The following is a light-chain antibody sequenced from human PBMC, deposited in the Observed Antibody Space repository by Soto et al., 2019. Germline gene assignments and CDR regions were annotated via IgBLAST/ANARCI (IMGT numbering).Light chain of an antibody. Sequence: DIVLTQSPASLSVSVGDRATLSCRASQSVSSYLAWYQQKPGKAPRLLIYDASNRATGIPARFSGSGAGTDFTLPISSLQPEDFAVYYCQQRSNWPWTFGQGTKMEIK. CDR2: DAS. V-gene: IGKV3-11*01. CDR3: QQRSNWPWT. CDR1: QSVSSY. J-gene: IGKJ1*01.